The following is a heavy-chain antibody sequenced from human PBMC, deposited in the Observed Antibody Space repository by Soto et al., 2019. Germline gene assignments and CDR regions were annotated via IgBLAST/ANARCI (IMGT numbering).Heavy chain of an antibody. J-gene: IGHJ6*02. D-gene: IGHD5-18*01. V-gene: IGHV4-34*01. CDR3: ARERGTAMVYYYYYGMDV. CDR2: INHSGST. CDR1: GGSFSGYY. Sequence: TSETLSLTCAVYGGSFSGYYWSWIRQPPGKGLEWIGEINHSGSTNYNPSLKSRVTISVDTSKNQFSLKLSSVTAADTAVYYCARERGTAMVYYYYYGMDVWGQGTTVTVSS.